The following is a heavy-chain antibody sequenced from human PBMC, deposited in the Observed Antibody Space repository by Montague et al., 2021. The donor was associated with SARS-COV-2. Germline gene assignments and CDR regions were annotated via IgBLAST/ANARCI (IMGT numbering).Heavy chain of an antibody. CDR1: GGYITEYY. V-gene: IGHV4-59*08. D-gene: IGHD3-10*01. Sequence: SETLSLTCSVSGGYITEYYWSWIRQSPGKRPEWIGYVYFTGSTDYNPSLKSRVTISVDTSKNQFSLQLASVTAADTAVYYCARHRGFGDLWALDYWGQGTLVAVSS. CDR2: VYFTGST. CDR3: ARHRGFGDLWALDY. J-gene: IGHJ4*02.